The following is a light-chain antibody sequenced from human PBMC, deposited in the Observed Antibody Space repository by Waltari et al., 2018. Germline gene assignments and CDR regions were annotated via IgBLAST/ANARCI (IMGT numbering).Light chain of an antibody. CDR2: KNN. V-gene: IGLV1-47*01. Sequence: QSVLSQPPSASGTPGQRVTISCSGCSSNIGGNYVYWYQQLPGTAPKLLIYKNNQRPSGVPDRFSGSKSGSSVSLAISGLRSEDEADYYCAAWDDSLSGWVFGGGTKLTVL. CDR1: SSNIGGNY. J-gene: IGLJ3*02. CDR3: AAWDDSLSGWV.